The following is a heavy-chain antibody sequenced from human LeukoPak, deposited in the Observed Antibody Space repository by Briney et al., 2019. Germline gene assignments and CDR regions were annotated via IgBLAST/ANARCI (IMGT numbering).Heavy chain of an antibody. Sequence: SETLSLTCTVSGGSISSSSYYWGWIRQPPGKGLEWIGSMYYSGSTYYNLSLKSRVTISLDTSKNQFSLKLSSVTAADTAVYYCARDTVGATFPGVFDIWGQGTMVTVSS. CDR1: GGSISSSSYY. D-gene: IGHD1-26*01. CDR2: MYYSGST. V-gene: IGHV4-39*07. J-gene: IGHJ3*02. CDR3: ARDTVGATFPGVFDI.